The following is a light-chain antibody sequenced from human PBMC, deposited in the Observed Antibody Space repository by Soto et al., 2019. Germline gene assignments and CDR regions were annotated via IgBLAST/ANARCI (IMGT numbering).Light chain of an antibody. CDR1: QSVSSNY. J-gene: IGKJ1*01. CDR3: QQYGSSLWT. V-gene: IGKV3-20*01. CDR2: GAS. Sequence: EIVLTQSPGTLSLSPGERVTLYCRASQSVSSNYLAWYQQKPGQAPRLLIYGASTRATGIPDRFRGSGSGTDFTLTISRLEPEDFAVYYCQQYGSSLWTFGQGTKVDI.